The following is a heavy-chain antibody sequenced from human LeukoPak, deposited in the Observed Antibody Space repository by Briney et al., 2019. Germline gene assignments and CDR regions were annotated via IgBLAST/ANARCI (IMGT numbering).Heavy chain of an antibody. V-gene: IGHV3-30*02. CDR1: GFTFSNYG. CDR3: GKRLTSWELEY. CDR2: IWSGGTDK. J-gene: IGHJ4*02. D-gene: IGHD1-26*01. Sequence: GGSLRLSCAASGFTFSNYGMHWVRQAPGKGLEWVAVIWSGGTDKYYADSVKGRFTVSRDNSKDTLYLQMNSLRAEDTAVYYCGKRLTSWELEYWGQGTLVTVSS.